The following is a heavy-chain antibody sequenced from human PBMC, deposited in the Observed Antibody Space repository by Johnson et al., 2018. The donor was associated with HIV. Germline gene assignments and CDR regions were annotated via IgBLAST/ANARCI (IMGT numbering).Heavy chain of an antibody. D-gene: IGHD6-13*01. J-gene: IGHJ3*01. CDR1: GLTFSDYY. Sequence: VQLVESGGGVVQPGGSLRLSCAAPGLTFSDYYMTWIRQAPGKGLEWVSVIYSGGSTYYADSVRGRFTISRDNSTNTLYLQMSSLRAEDTAMYYCARDGESQQLPLGDAFDVWGQGTMVTVSS. CDR3: ARDGESQQLPLGDAFDV. V-gene: IGHV3-66*01. CDR2: IYSGGST.